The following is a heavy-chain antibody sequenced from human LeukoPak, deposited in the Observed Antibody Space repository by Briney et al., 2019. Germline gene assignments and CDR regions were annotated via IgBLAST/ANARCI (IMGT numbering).Heavy chain of an antibody. V-gene: IGHV4-59*08. CDR3: ASHDEVYSYDAFDI. Sequence: SETLSLTCNVSGGSISSYYWSWIRQPPGKGLEWIGYIYYTGSTKYNPSLKSRVTISVDTSKNQFSLKLRSVTAADTAVYYCASHDEVYSYDAFDIWGQGTMVTVSS. J-gene: IGHJ3*02. CDR1: GGSISSYY. D-gene: IGHD5-18*01. CDR2: IYYTGST.